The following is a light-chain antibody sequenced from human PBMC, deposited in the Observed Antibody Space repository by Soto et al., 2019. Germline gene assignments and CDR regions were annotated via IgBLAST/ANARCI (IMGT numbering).Light chain of an antibody. CDR2: SNN. V-gene: IGLV1-44*01. CDR1: SSNIGSNT. CDR3: SSYSISTAYL. J-gene: IGLJ1*01. Sequence: QSVLTQPPSASGTPGQRVTMSCSGGSSNIGSNTVNWYQQLPGTAPKLLIYSNNQRPSGVPDRFSGSKSGTSASLAISGLQAEDEADYFCSSYSISTAYLFGTGTKVTVL.